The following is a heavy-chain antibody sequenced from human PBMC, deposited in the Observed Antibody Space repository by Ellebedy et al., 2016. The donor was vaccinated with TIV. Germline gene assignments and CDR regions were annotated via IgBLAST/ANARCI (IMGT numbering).Heavy chain of an antibody. CDR2: ISAYNGNT. J-gene: IGHJ6*02. D-gene: IGHD2-2*01. CDR3: ARDVVVVPAAMVSYYYYYYGMDV. V-gene: IGHV1-18*01. CDR1: GYTFTSYG. Sequence: ASVKVSXXASGYTFTSYGISWVRQAPGQGLEWMGWISAYNGNTNYAQKLQGRVTMTTDTSTSTAYMELRSLRSDDTAAYYCARDVVVVPAAMVSYYYYYYGMDVWGQGTTVTVSS.